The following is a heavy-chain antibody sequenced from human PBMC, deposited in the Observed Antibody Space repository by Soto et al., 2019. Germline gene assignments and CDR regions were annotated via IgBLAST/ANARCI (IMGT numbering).Heavy chain of an antibody. V-gene: IGHV2-5*02. Sequence: QITLKESGPTLVKPTQTLTLTCTFSGFSLNTGGLGVGWIRKPPGKALEWLALIYWDNDKRYSPSLMSRLTITKDTSKNQVVLTMTNMDPVDAATYYCVHSRCGGDCLQSYSSHYYYGMDVWGQGTAVTVSS. J-gene: IGHJ6*02. D-gene: IGHD2-21*02. CDR2: IYWDNDK. CDR1: GFSLNTGGLG. CDR3: VHSRCGGDCLQSYSSHYYYGMDV.